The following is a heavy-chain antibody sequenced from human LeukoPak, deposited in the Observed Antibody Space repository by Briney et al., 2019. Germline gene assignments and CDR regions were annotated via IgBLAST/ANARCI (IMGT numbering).Heavy chain of an antibody. V-gene: IGHV4-59*08. CDR2: IYYNGRT. Sequence: SETLSLTCTVSGGSISSYYWSWIRQPPGKGPQWLGYIYYNGRTNYNPSLQSRVTISVDTSKNRFSLKLTSVTAADTAVYYCARVESNAMVLDYWGQGTLVTVSS. CDR1: GGSISSYY. D-gene: IGHD5-18*01. CDR3: ARVESNAMVLDY. J-gene: IGHJ4*02.